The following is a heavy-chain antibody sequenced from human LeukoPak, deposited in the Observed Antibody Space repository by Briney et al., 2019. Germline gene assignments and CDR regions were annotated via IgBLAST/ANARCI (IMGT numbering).Heavy chain of an antibody. J-gene: IGHJ6*03. D-gene: IGHD3-10*01. V-gene: IGHV1-69*02. CDR2: IIPILGIA. Sequence: ASVKVSCKASGGTFSSYTISWVRQAPGQGLEWMGRIIPILGIANYAQKFQGRVTITADKSTSTAYMELSSLRSEDTAVYYCAGGWGRVTGVYYMVVWGKGTTVTVSS. CDR1: GGTFSSYT. CDR3: AGGWGRVTGVYYMVV.